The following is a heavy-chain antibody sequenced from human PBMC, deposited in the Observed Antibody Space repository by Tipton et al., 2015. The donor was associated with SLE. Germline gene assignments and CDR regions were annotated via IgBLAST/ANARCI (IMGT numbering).Heavy chain of an antibody. CDR3: ARDLFGAYSSIRWGDWFVP. Sequence: SLRLSCAASGFTFSSYSMNWVRQAPGKGLEWVSSISSSSSYIYYADSVKGRFTISRDNAKNSLYLQMNSLRAEDTAVYYCARDLFGAYSSIRWGDWFVPWGRGTLVTVSS. CDR2: ISSSSSYI. D-gene: IGHD6-13*01. CDR1: GFTFSSYS. V-gene: IGHV3-21*01. J-gene: IGHJ5*02.